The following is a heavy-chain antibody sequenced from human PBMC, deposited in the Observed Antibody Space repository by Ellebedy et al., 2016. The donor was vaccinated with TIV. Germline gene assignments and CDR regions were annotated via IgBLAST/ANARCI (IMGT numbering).Heavy chain of an antibody. Sequence: PGGSLRLSCAASGYIFKSAWMNWVRQAPGKGLEWVGRIKSNTDGGATDYAAPVKGRFTISRDDSKNTLYLQMNSLKTEDTALYYCTTDQTYYSDSALDYWGQGTLVIVSS. V-gene: IGHV3-15*07. CDR2: IKSNTDGGAT. J-gene: IGHJ4*02. D-gene: IGHD3-22*01. CDR1: GYIFKSAW. CDR3: TTDQTYYSDSALDY.